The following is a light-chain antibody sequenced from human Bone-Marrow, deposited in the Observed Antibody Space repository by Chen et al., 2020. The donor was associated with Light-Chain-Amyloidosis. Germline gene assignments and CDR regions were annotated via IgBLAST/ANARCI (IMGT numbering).Light chain of an antibody. CDR2: RET. J-gene: IGLJ2*01. CDR1: ALPTKY. Sequence: SYELTQPPSVSVSPVQTDWFTCSGDALPTKYAHWYQQKPGQDPVLVRHRETERPSGICERFSGSSSGTTATLTISGVQDEDEADNHGQSADSSGTYEVIFGGGTKLTVL. CDR3: QSADSSGTYEVI. V-gene: IGLV3-25*03.